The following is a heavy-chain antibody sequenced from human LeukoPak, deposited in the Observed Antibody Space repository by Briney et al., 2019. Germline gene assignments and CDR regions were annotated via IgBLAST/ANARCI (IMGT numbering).Heavy chain of an antibody. CDR2: IYYSGST. J-gene: IGHJ4*02. V-gene: IGHV4-59*08. D-gene: IGHD6-19*01. Sequence: SETLSLTCTVSGGSISSYYWSWIRQPPGKGLEWIGYIYYSGSTNYNPSPKSRVTISVDTSKNQFSLKLSSVTAADTAVYYCARQVRDAVAGYPYFDYWGQGTLVTVSS. CDR3: ARQVRDAVAGYPYFDY. CDR1: GGSISSYY.